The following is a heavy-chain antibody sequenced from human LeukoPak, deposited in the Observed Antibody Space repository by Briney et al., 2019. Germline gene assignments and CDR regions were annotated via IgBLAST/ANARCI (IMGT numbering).Heavy chain of an antibody. CDR1: GGSISNYY. D-gene: IGHD4-17*01. Sequence: KPSETLSLTCTVSGGSISNYYWSWVRQPPGKGLEWIGYIYYSGSTKYNPSLKSRVTISIDTSKNQFSLKLSSMTAADTAVYYCTRDRGIGDFYHYYFDYWGQGTLVTVSS. CDR3: TRDRGIGDFYHYYFDY. V-gene: IGHV4-59*01. J-gene: IGHJ4*02. CDR2: IYYSGST.